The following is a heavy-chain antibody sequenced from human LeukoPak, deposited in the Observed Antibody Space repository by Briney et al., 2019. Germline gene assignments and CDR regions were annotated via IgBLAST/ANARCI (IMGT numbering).Heavy chain of an antibody. V-gene: IGHV4-59*01. CDR1: GGSISSYY. D-gene: IGHD2-15*01. CDR3: ARGTLGYCSGGSCCARSRPYFDY. CDR2: IYYSGST. Sequence: PSETLSLTCTVSGGSISSYYWSWIRQPPGKGLEWIGYIYYSGSTNYNPSLKSRVTISVDTSKNQFSLKLSTVTAADTAVYYCARGTLGYCSGGSCCARSRPYFDYWGQGTLVTVSS. J-gene: IGHJ4*02.